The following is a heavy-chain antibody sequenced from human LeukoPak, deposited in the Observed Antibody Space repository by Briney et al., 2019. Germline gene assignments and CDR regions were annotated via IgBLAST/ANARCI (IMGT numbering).Heavy chain of an antibody. D-gene: IGHD1-7*01. J-gene: IGHJ4*02. CDR2: IYHSGGT. CDR3: ARDRGTVTYIDY. CDR1: GYSISSGYY. Sequence: SETLSLTCTVSGYSISSGYYWGWIRQPPGKGLEWIGSIYHSGGTYYNPSLKSRVTISVDTSKNQFSLKLSSVTAADTAVYYCARDRGTVTYIDYWGQGTLVTVSS. V-gene: IGHV4-38-2*02.